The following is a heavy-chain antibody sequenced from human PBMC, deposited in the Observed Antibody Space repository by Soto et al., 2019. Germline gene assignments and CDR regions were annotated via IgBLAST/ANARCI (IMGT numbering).Heavy chain of an antibody. J-gene: IGHJ4*02. D-gene: IGHD3-3*01. CDR3: AGEGSYGTLSGNSHIFD. CDR1: GHPLSYRY. Sequence: QVPLVQSGAEVKQTGSSVKISCKTSGHPLSYRYLHWFRQAPGQAFEWMGRMRPLIGDTNNAQKVHDRLTLTRDRPMTTAYMELRSLTSDDTAIYYCAGEGSYGTLSGNSHIFDWGQGTLVSVSS. CDR2: MRPLIGDT. V-gene: IGHV1-45*02.